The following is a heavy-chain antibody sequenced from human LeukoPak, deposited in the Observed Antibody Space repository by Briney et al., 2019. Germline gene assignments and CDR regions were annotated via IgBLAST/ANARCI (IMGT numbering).Heavy chain of an antibody. Sequence: GGPLRLSCAASGFTFSSYSMNWVRQAPGKGLEWVSSISSCNSYIYYADSVKGRFTISRDNAKNSLYLQVNSLRAEDTAVYYCARVLLGVSCTDYWGQGTLVSLST. CDR3: ARVLLGVSCTDY. D-gene: IGHD2-15*01. V-gene: IGHV3-21*01. CDR2: ISSCNSYI. CDR1: GFTFSSYS. J-gene: IGHJ4*02.